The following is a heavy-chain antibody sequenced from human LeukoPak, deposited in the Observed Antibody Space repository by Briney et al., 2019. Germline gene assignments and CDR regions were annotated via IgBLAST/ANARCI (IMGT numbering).Heavy chain of an antibody. D-gene: IGHD1-26*01. V-gene: IGHV3-48*03. CDR3: ARDLHRWELPDY. CDR1: GFTFSSYE. CDR2: ISSIGSNI. J-gene: IGHJ4*02. Sequence: GGSLRLSCAASGFTFSSYEMNCVRQAPGKGREWVSYISSIGSNIYYADSVKGRFTISRDNAKNSLYLQMNSLRAEDTAVYYCARDLHRWELPDYWGQGTLVTVSS.